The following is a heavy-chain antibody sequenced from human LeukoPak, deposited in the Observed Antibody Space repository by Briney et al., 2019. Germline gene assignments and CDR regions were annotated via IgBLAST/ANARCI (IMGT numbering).Heavy chain of an antibody. V-gene: IGHV1-24*01. CDR1: GYTLTELS. Sequence: ASAKVSCKVSGYTLTELSMHWVRQAPGKGLEWMGGFDPEDGETIYAQKFQGRVTMTEDTSTDTAYMELSSLRSEDTAVYYCATLPPSIAAAVVWGQGTLVTVSS. J-gene: IGHJ4*02. D-gene: IGHD6-13*01. CDR3: ATLPPSIAAAVV. CDR2: FDPEDGET.